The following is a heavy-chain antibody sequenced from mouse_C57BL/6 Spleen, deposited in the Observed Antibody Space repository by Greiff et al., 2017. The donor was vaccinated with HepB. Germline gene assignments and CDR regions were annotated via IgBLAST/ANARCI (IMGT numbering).Heavy chain of an antibody. CDR2: ISSGSSTI. J-gene: IGHJ1*03. D-gene: IGHD1-1*01. Sequence: EVKLVESGGGLVKPGGSLKLSCAASGFTFSDYGMHWVRQAPEKGLEWVAYISSGSSTIYYADTVKGRFTISRDNAKNTLFLQMTSLRSEDTAMYYCARSIYYYGSRDWYFDVWGTGTTVTVSS. CDR3: ARSIYYYGSRDWYFDV. V-gene: IGHV5-17*01. CDR1: GFTFSDYG.